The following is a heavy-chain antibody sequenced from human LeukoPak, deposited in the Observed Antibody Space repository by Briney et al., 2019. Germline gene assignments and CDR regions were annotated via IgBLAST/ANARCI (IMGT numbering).Heavy chain of an antibody. CDR3: ARGVANSV. V-gene: IGHV3-48*03. CDR2: ISSSGGTI. J-gene: IGHJ6*04. D-gene: IGHD3-10*01. Sequence: PGGSLRLSCAASGFTFSSYEMNWVRQAPGKGLEWVSYISSSGGTIYYADSVKGRFTISRDNAKNSLYLQMDSLRAEDTAVYYCARGVANSVWGKGTTVTVSS. CDR1: GFTFSSYE.